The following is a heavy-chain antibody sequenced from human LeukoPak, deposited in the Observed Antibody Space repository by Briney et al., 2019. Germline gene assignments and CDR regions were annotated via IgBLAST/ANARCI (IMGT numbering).Heavy chain of an antibody. V-gene: IGHV4-34*01. CDR1: GGSFSGYY. J-gene: IGHJ4*02. CDR3: ASLSRRYSYGAYYFDY. Sequence: SETLSLTCAVYGGSFSGYYWSWIRQPPGKGLELIGEINHSGSTNYNPSLKSRVTISVDTSKNQFSLKLSSVTAADTAVYYCASLSRRYSYGAYYFDYWGQGTLVTVSS. CDR2: INHSGST. D-gene: IGHD5-18*01.